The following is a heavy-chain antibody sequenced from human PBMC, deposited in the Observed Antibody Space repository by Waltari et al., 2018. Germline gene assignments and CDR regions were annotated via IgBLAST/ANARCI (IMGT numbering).Heavy chain of an antibody. CDR1: GGSISSTNSY. Sequence: QLQLQESGPGLAKPSETLSLTCTVSGGSISSTNSYWGCIRQTPGKGLEWIGSIYYSGTTFHNPSLKSRVTMSIDTSRNQFSLKLSAVTAADTAMYYCARVGRWDDTSGYKAFDLWGQGTMLTVSS. J-gene: IGHJ3*01. CDR3: ARVGRWDDTSGYKAFDL. D-gene: IGHD6-19*01. CDR2: IYYSGTT. V-gene: IGHV4-39*07.